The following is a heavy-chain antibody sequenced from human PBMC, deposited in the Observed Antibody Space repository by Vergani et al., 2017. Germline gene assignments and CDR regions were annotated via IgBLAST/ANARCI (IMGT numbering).Heavy chain of an antibody. CDR1: GFTFSDYY. V-gene: IGHV3-11*04. D-gene: IGHD1-1*01. CDR2: ISSSGSTI. Sequence: VQLLESGGSLKQPGGSVRLSCAASGFTFSDYYMSWIRQAPGKGLEWVSYISSSGSTIYYADSVKGRFTISRDNAKNSLYLQMNSLRAEDTAVYYCARVSFLNWNHLNYWGQGTLVTVSS. CDR3: ARVSFLNWNHLNY. J-gene: IGHJ4*02.